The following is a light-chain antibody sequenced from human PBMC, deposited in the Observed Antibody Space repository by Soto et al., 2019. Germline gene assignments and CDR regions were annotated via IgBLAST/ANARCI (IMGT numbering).Light chain of an antibody. J-gene: IGKJ1*01. V-gene: IGKV3-20*01. CDR1: QSVSSY. CDR2: GAS. Sequence: EIAMTQSPGTLSFSPEERATLSCRASQSVSSYIAWYQQKPGQAPRLLIYGASSRATGIPDRFSGSGSGADFTLTISRMEPEDFAVYYCQQYGSSGTFGQGTKVDIK. CDR3: QQYGSSGT.